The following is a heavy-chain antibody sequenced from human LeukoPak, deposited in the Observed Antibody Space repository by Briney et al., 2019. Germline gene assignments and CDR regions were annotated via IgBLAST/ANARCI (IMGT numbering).Heavy chain of an antibody. CDR3: ARELH. J-gene: IGHJ4*02. Sequence: GRSLRLSCAASGFTVSSNYMNWVRHAPGKGLEWVSVIYSGGTTYYADSVKGRFTISRDNSKNTLYLQMNSLGAEDTAVYYCARELHLGQGTLVTVSS. CDR2: IYSGGTT. D-gene: IGHD1-26*01. CDR1: GFTVSSNY. V-gene: IGHV3-66*02.